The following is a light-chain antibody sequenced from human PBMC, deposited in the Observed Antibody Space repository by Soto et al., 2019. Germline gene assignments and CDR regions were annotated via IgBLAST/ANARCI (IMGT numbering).Light chain of an antibody. CDR1: SSDVGGYNS. CDR3: CSYASGGTYV. J-gene: IGLJ1*01. CDR2: DGT. V-gene: IGLV2-14*01. Sequence: QSALTQPASVSGSPGQSIAISCTGTSSDVGGYNSVSWYQQHPGKAPKLMIYDGTNRPSGVSNRFSGSKSGNTASLTISGLQAEDEADYYCCSYASGGTYVFGTGTKLTVL.